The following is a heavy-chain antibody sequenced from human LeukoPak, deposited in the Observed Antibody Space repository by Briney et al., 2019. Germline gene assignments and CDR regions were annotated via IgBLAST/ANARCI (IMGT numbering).Heavy chain of an antibody. CDR2: ISTSSSPK. CDR3: ARRKPGMAFDI. J-gene: IGHJ3*02. Sequence: GSLRLSCAASGFAFSSYSMNWVRQAPGKGLEWVSYISTSSSPKYYADSVKGRFTISRDNAKNSLYLQMNSLRAEDTAVYYCARRKPGMAFDIWGQGTMVTVSS. V-gene: IGHV3-48*04. CDR1: GFAFSSYS. D-gene: IGHD3-10*01.